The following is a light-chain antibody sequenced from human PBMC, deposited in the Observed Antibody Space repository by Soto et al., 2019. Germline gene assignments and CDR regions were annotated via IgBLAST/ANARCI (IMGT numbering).Light chain of an antibody. CDR3: QQYGNPPQT. CDR1: QTVLNSY. Sequence: EIVLTQSPGTLSLSPGEAVTLSCRASQTVLNSYVAWYQQKPGQPPRLLIYGASSRATGIPDRFSGSGSGTDFTLTISRLEPEDFGVFYCQQYGNPPQTFGQGTRVEV. J-gene: IGKJ1*01. V-gene: IGKV3-20*01. CDR2: GAS.